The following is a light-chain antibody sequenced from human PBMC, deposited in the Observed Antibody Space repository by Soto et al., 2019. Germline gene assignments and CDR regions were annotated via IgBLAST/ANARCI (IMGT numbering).Light chain of an antibody. V-gene: IGKV3-20*01. J-gene: IGKJ2*01. CDR2: GTS. CDR1: QSVSNSY. CDR3: QQYGSSLYT. Sequence: ETVLTQSPGILSLSPGERATLSCRTSQSVSNSYLAWYQQKPGQAPRLLIYGTSSRATGIPDRFSGSGSGADFTLTITRLEPEDFAVYSCQQYGSSLYTFGQGTKVEIK.